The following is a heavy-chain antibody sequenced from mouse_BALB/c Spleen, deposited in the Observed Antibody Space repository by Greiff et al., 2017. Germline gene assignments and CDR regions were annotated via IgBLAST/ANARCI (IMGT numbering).Heavy chain of an antibody. CDR2: IYPFNGGT. J-gene: IGHJ4*01. CDR1: GYTFTDYN. Sequence: EVQLQQSGPELVKSGTSVKISCKASGYTFTDYNMHCVKQSHGKSLEWIGYIYPFNGGTDYNQKFKSKATMTVDKSSSTEYMELRNLTSEDSAVYYCARSYRYDYAMDDWGQGTSVTVSS. CDR3: ARSYRYDYAMDD. D-gene: IGHD2-14*01. V-gene: IGHV1S29*02.